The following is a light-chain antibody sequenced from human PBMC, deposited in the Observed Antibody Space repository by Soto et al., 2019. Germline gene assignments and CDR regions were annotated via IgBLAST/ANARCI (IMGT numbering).Light chain of an antibody. CDR2: DAP. Sequence: IVLTQSPGTLSLSPGERATLSCRASQSVSSSYLAWYQQKPGQAPRLLIYDAPNRATGVPARFSGSGSGTDFTLTISSLEPEDFAVYYCQQRSNWPLTFGGGTKVDIK. CDR3: QQRSNWPLT. J-gene: IGKJ4*01. CDR1: QSVSSSY. V-gene: IGKV3-11*01.